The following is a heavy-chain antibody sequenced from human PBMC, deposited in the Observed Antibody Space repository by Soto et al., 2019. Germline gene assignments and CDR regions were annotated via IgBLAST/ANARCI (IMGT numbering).Heavy chain of an antibody. Sequence: GESLKISCKTSGYTFSGHWIGWVRQVPGKGLQWMGNIDPSDSYINYNPAFRGHVTFSVDKSNSTAYLHWRSLGPSDTAIYYCARHGAAIWLGYWGQGTLVTVSS. CDR1: GYTFSGHW. J-gene: IGHJ4*02. CDR3: ARHGAAIWLGY. D-gene: IGHD6-19*01. V-gene: IGHV5-10-1*01. CDR2: IDPSDSYI.